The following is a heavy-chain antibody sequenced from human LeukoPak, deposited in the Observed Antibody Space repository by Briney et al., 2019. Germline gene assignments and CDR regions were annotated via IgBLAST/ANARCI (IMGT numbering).Heavy chain of an antibody. J-gene: IGHJ4*02. CDR2: IYYSGST. Sequence: SETLSLTCTVSGGSISSYYWSWIRQPPGKGLEWIGYIYYSGSTNYNPSLKSRVTISVDTSKNQFSLKLSSVTAAGTAVYYCARHYTAMVTYFDYWGQGTLVTVSS. CDR1: GGSISSYY. CDR3: ARHYTAMVTYFDY. V-gene: IGHV4-59*08. D-gene: IGHD5-18*01.